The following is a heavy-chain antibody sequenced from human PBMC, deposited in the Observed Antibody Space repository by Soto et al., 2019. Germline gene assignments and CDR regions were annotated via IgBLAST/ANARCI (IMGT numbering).Heavy chain of an antibody. CDR1: GYTFTNYN. CDR3: ARCTLYCTGGSCYPGGPDH. V-gene: IGHV1-46*01. D-gene: IGHD2-15*01. J-gene: IGHJ4*02. Sequence: QVQLVQSGAEVKKPGASVKVSCKALGYTFTNYNMHWVRQAPRQGLEWMGISNPSGGSTSYAQKFQGSVSMTRDTSTNTVYMELSSLRSEDTAAYYCARCTLYCTGGSCYPGGPDHWGQGTLVTVSS. CDR2: SNPSGGST.